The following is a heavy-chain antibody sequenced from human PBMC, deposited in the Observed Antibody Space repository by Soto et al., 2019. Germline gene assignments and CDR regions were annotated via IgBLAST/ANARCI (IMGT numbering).Heavy chain of an antibody. D-gene: IGHD3-22*01. CDR3: ARDSSSGYYFTHISRYFDL. CDR1: GGSISSGGYY. CDR2: IYYSGST. J-gene: IGHJ2*01. Sequence: QVQLQESGPGLVKPSQTLSLTCTVSGGSISSGGYYWSWIRQHPGKGLEWIGYIYYSGSTYYNPSRKIRVTISVDASKNQFSLKLSSVTAADTAVYYCARDSSSGYYFTHISRYFDLWGRGALVTVSS. V-gene: IGHV4-31*03.